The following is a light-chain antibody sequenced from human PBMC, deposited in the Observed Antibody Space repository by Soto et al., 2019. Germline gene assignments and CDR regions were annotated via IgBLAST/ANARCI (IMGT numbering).Light chain of an antibody. J-gene: IGKJ1*01. Sequence: EIVLTQSPGTLSLSPWERATLSCRASQSVSRSYLAWYQQKPGQAPRLLIYGASTRATGIPARFSGSGSGTEFTLTISSLPSEDFAVYYCQQYDNWPPWTFGQGTKVDIK. CDR2: GAS. V-gene: IGKV3-15*01. CDR1: QSVSRSY. CDR3: QQYDNWPPWT.